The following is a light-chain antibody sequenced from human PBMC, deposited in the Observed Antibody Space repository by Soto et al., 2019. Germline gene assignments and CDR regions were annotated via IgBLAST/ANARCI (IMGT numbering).Light chain of an antibody. Sequence: QSALTQPASVSRSPGQSITISCTGTSSDVGGYHYVSWYQHHPGKAPKLMIYDVDNRPSGVSNRFSGSKSGNTASLTISGLQAEDEADYYCNSYTSSSTYVVFGGGTKLTVL. CDR1: SSDVGGYHY. J-gene: IGLJ2*01. CDR2: DVD. CDR3: NSYTSSSTYVV. V-gene: IGLV2-14*03.